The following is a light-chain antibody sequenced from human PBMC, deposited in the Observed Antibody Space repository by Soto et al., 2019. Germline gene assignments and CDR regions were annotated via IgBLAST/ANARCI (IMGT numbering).Light chain of an antibody. CDR1: QSVSSS. CDR2: DTS. CDR3: QQYIDWPPGT. Sequence: EIVVTQSPATLSVSPGERVTLSCRASQSVSSSLAWYQQRPGQAPRLHIYDTSTRAAGISARFSGSGSGTEFTLTISSLQSEDFAVYYCQQYIDWPPGTFGQGTALEIK. J-gene: IGKJ1*01. V-gene: IGKV3-15*01.